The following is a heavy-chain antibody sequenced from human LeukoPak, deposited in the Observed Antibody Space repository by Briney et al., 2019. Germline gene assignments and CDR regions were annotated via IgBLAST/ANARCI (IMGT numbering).Heavy chain of an antibody. CDR2: DYYSGST. CDR1: GGSISSGGYH. J-gene: IGHJ4*02. CDR3: ARLYYYGSGSYSYYFDY. D-gene: IGHD3-10*01. Sequence: SETLSLTCTVSGGSISSGGYHCSWIRQQRGKGLVRYGYDYYSGSTYYNTSLNNRVTISVDTSKTQFSLKLSSVTAADTAVYYCARLYYYGSGSYSYYFDYWGQGTLVTVSS. V-gene: IGHV4-31*03.